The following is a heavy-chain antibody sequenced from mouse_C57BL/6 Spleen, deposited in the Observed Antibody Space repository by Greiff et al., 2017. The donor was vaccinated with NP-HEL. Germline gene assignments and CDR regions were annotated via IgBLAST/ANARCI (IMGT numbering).Heavy chain of an antibody. D-gene: IGHD2-4*01. Sequence: VPLQQSGAELVKPGASVKISCKASGYAFSSYWMNWVKPRPGKGLEWIGQIYPGDGDTNYNGKFKGKATLTADKSSSTAYMQLSSLTSEDSAVYFCARANYDYVFDYWGQGTTLTVSS. V-gene: IGHV1-80*01. CDR1: GYAFSSYW. CDR3: ARANYDYVFDY. CDR2: IYPGDGDT. J-gene: IGHJ2*01.